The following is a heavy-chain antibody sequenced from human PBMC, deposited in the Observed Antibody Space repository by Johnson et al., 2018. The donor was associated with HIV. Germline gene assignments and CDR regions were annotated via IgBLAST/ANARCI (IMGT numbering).Heavy chain of an antibody. J-gene: IGHJ3*02. D-gene: IGHD6-13*01. V-gene: IGHV3-66*01. CDR3: ARDQRRSSWYTEGEKVGNAFDI. CDR1: GFTVSSNY. CDR2: NYSGGST. Sequence: EVQLVESGGGLVQPGGSLRLSCAASGFTVSSNYMSWVRQAPGKGLEWVSVNYSGGSTYYADSVKGRFTISSDNSQNSLYLQMNSLRAEDTAVDYCARDQRRSSWYTEGEKVGNAFDIWGQGTMVTVSS.